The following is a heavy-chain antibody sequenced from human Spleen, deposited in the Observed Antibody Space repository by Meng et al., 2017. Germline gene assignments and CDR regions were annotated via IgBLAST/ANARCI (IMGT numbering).Heavy chain of an antibody. D-gene: IGHD2-2*01. V-gene: IGHV1-2*06. CDR2: IDPKSGDT. CDR3: ARDELQYCSSTSCYDNY. J-gene: IGHJ4*02. Sequence: QVQLVQSGAEVKKPGASGKVSCKPSGYNFPDYWLHWVRRAPGQGLEWMGRIDPKSGDTHYAQRFQGRVTMTGDTSISTAYMELSRLRSDDTAVYYCARDELQYCSSTSCYDNYWGQGTLVTVSS. CDR1: GYNFPDYW.